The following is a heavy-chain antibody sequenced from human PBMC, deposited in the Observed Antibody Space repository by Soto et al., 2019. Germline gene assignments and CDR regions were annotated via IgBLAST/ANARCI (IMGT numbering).Heavy chain of an antibody. CDR2: IHYSGST. D-gene: IGHD3-22*01. CDR1: GDSVTISDYY. J-gene: IGHJ4*02. V-gene: IGHV4-39*01. CDR3: AAHDSGGYYAEY. Sequence: QLQLQESGPGLVKPSETLSLTCTVSGDSVTISDYYWGWLRQPPGKGLEWIGSIHYSGSTYYNPSLKSRVPISGDTSKKQFSLKLTSVTAADAAVYYCAAHDSGGYYAEYWGQGTLVTVSA.